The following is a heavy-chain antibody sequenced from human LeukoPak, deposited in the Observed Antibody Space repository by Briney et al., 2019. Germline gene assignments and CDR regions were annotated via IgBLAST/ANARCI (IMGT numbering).Heavy chain of an antibody. CDR2: IYTSGST. CDR3: ARGRYDFWNGYYPFDY. V-gene: IGHV4-61*02. D-gene: IGHD3-3*01. J-gene: IGHJ4*02. Sequence: SETLSLTCTVSGGSISSGSYYWSWIRQPAGKGLEWIGRIYTSGSTNYNPSLKSRVTISVDTSKNQFSLKLSSVTAADTAVYYCARGRYDFWNGYYPFDYWGQGTLVTVSS. CDR1: GGSISSGSYY.